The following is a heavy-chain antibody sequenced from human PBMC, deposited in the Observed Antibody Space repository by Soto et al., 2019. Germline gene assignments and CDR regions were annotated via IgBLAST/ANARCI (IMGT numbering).Heavy chain of an antibody. V-gene: IGHV5-51*01. Sequence: GESLKISCNGSGYSFTSYWIGWVRQMPGKGLEWMGIIYPGDSDTRYSPSFQGQVTISADKSISTAYLQWSSLKASDTAMYYCARSSRGSSSHYGMDVWGQGTKVTVYS. D-gene: IGHD6-6*01. CDR3: ARSSRGSSSHYGMDV. CDR1: GYSFTSYW. J-gene: IGHJ6*02. CDR2: IYPGDSDT.